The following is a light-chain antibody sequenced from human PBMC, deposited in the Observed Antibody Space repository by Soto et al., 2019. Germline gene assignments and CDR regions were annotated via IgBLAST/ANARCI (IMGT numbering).Light chain of an antibody. V-gene: IGLV6-57*02. CDR3: QSYDGSNPEAV. J-gene: IGLJ2*01. CDR2: EDT. Sequence: NFMLTQPHSVSESPGKTVTISCTGSSGSIATHYVQWYQQRPGSAPTTVIYEDTQRPYGVPERFSGAIDSSSNSASPTTSGLKTDDEADYYGQSYDGSNPEAVVGGGTKLTVL. CDR1: SGSIATHY.